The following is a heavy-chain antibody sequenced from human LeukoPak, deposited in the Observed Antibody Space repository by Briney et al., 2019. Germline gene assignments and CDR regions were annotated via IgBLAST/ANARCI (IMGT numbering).Heavy chain of an antibody. CDR3: GRRWGSCVDY. D-gene: IGHD6-13*01. J-gene: IGHJ4*02. CDR1: GFPFSSYT. Sequence: GGSLRLSCAASGFPFSSYTLHWVRQAPGKGLEWVSVISYDGSNKYYADSVKGRFTISRDNSKNTLYLQMNSLRVEDTAVYYCGRRWGSCVDYWGQGTLVTVSS. V-gene: IGHV3-30*04. CDR2: ISYDGSNK.